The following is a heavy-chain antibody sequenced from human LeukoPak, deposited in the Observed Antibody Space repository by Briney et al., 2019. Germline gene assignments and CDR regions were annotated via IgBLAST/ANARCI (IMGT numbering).Heavy chain of an antibody. V-gene: IGHV4-34*01. Sequence: SETLSLTCAVYGGSFSGYYWSWIRQPPGKGLEWIGEINHSGSTNYNPSLKSRVTISVDTSKNQFSLKLSSVTAADTAVYYCARGRWAGNQFDYWGQGTLVTVSS. D-gene: IGHD1-14*01. CDR2: INHSGST. J-gene: IGHJ4*02. CDR1: GGSFSGYY. CDR3: ARGRWAGNQFDY.